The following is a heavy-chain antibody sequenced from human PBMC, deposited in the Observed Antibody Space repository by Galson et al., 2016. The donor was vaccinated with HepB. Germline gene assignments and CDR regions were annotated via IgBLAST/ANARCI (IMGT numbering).Heavy chain of an antibody. Sequence: SLRLSCAASGFIFSSYAMTWVRQAPGKGPEWVSTFGDGGDIYYADSAKGRFTISRDNSKNTLYLQMNSLGAEDTAIYYCAVRYSSIWYFQHWGRGTLVSVSS. CDR2: FGDGGDI. J-gene: IGHJ1*01. V-gene: IGHV3-23*01. CDR3: AVRYSSIWYFQH. CDR1: GFIFSSYA. D-gene: IGHD6-13*01.